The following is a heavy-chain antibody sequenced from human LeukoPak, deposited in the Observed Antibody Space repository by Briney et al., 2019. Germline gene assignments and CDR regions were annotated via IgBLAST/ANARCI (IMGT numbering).Heavy chain of an antibody. Sequence: PGGSLRLSCAASGFTFSSYGMNWVRQAPGKGLEWVSSISSSSSYIYYADSVKGRFTISRDNAKNSLYLQMNSLRAEDTAVYYCARDRGITMVRGVTPNYYGMDVWGQGTTVTVSS. CDR1: GFTFSSYG. CDR3: ARDRGITMVRGVTPNYYGMDV. V-gene: IGHV3-21*01. J-gene: IGHJ6*02. D-gene: IGHD3-10*01. CDR2: ISSSSSYI.